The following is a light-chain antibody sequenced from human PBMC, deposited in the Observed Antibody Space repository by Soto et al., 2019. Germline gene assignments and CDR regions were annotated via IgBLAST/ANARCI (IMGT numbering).Light chain of an antibody. CDR1: SSDVGGFNY. CDR3: ASYTTSSTYF. CDR2: DVS. V-gene: IGLV2-14*03. J-gene: IGLJ1*01. Sequence: QSALTQPASVSGSPGQSIAISCTGTSSDVGGFNYVSWYQQHPGKAPKFMIYDVSSRPSGVSDRFSGSKSGNTASLTISGLQAEDEADYYCASYTTSSTYFFGTGTKLTVL.